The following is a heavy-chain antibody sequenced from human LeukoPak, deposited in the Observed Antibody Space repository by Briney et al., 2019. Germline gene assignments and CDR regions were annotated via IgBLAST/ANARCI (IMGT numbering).Heavy chain of an antibody. V-gene: IGHV3-15*01. CDR3: ATDNGYTGSDDPFDH. Sequence: GGSLRLSCAASGLILSQAWVNWVRQAPGKGLEWVGCIKSKAGGETSDYAAPVKCSISISRDNSKDTVYLQMNSLKTKDTADYYCATDNGYTGSDDPFDHWGRGTLVSVSS. J-gene: IGHJ4*02. D-gene: IGHD5-12*01. CDR2: IKSKAGGETS. CDR1: GLILSQAW.